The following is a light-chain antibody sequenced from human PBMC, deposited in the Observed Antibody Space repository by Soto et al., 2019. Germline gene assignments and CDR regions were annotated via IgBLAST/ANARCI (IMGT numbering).Light chain of an antibody. Sequence: DVVMTQSPLSLPVTLGQPASVSCRSSQSLLYIDGNTFLSWFHQRPGQSPRRLIYKVSNRDSGVPDRFSGSGSGTDFTLRINRVEAEDVGVYYCMQGTHSPWTFGQGTKVEI. J-gene: IGKJ1*01. V-gene: IGKV2-30*01. CDR2: KVS. CDR3: MQGTHSPWT. CDR1: QSLLYIDGNTF.